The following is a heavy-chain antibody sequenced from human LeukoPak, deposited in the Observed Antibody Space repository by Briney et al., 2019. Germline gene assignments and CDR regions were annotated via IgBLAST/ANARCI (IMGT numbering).Heavy chain of an antibody. J-gene: IGHJ3*02. Sequence: SETLSLTCTVSGGSISSYYWSWIRQPPGKGLEWIGYIYYSGSTNYNPSLKSRVTISVDTSKNQFSLKLSSVTAADTAVYYCARGQELLPHAFDIWGQGTMVTVSS. V-gene: IGHV4-59*01. CDR1: GGSISSYY. D-gene: IGHD1-26*01. CDR2: IYYSGST. CDR3: ARGQELLPHAFDI.